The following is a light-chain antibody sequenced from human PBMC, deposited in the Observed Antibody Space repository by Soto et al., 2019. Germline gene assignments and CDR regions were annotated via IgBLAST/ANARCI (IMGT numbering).Light chain of an antibody. CDR1: QDIGND. CDR3: LQVFNFPRA. V-gene: IGKV1-6*02. Sequence: AIQMTQSPSSLAGSVGDRLTITCRASQDIGNDLGWYQQKPGKAPKLLIYAASILQSGVSSRFSGSGSGTESTLTISSLQPEDFATYYCLQVFNFPRAFGQGTKVDIK. CDR2: AAS. J-gene: IGKJ1*01.